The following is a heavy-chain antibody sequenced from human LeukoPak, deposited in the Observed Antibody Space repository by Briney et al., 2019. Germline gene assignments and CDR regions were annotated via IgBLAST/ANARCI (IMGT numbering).Heavy chain of an antibody. CDR1: GFTFSSYG. D-gene: IGHD5-12*01. CDR3: AKSPFDYGGYRYDY. CDR2: IRYDGSNK. V-gene: IGHV3-30*02. Sequence: GGSLRLSCAAPGFTFSSYGMHWVRQAPGKGLEWVAFIRYDGSNKYYADSVKGRFTMSRDNSKNTLYLQMNSLRAEDTAVYYCAKSPFDYGGYRYDYWGQGTLVTVSS. J-gene: IGHJ4*02.